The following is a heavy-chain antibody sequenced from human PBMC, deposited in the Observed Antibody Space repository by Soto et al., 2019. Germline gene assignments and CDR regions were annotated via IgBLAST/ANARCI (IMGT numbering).Heavy chain of an antibody. D-gene: IGHD3-3*01. V-gene: IGHV4-59*08. CDR1: GGSIRSYY. J-gene: IGHJ3*02. CDR3: AKYEFLPRVHDAFDI. CDR2: IYHTGSA. Sequence: PSETLSLTCTVSGGSIRSYYWSWIRQPPGKGLEWIGYIYHTGSANYGPSLKSRLTISVDTSKNEFSLKLTSVTASDTAVYYCAKYEFLPRVHDAFDIWGTGTLVTVSS.